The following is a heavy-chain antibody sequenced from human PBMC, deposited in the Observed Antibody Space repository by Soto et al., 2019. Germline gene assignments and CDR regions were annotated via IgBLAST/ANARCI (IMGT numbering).Heavy chain of an antibody. CDR3: ARDLPLDYDILTGYYINHAFDI. J-gene: IGHJ3*02. D-gene: IGHD3-9*01. CDR2: IYYSGST. Sequence: SETLSLTCTVSGGSISSSSYYWGWIRQPPGKGLERIGNIYYSGSTYYNPSLKSRVTISVDTSKNQFSLKLSSVTAADTAVYYCARDLPLDYDILTGYYINHAFDIWGQGTMVTVSS. V-gene: IGHV4-39*02. CDR1: GGSISSSSYY.